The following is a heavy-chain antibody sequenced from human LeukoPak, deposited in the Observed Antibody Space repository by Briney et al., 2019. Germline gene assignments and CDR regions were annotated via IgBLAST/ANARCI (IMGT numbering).Heavy chain of an antibody. Sequence: NAGGSLRLSCAASGLTFSSYWMSWVRQAPGKGLEWIGEINHSGSTNYNPSLKSRVTISVDTSKNQFSLKLSSVTAADTAVYYCARDVDTAMVFDYWGQGTLVTVSS. CDR2: INHSGST. V-gene: IGHV4-34*01. CDR3: ARDVDTAMVFDY. D-gene: IGHD5-18*01. J-gene: IGHJ4*02. CDR1: GLTFSSYW.